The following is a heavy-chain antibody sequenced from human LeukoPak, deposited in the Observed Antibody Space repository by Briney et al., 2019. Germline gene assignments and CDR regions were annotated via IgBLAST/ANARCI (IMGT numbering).Heavy chain of an antibody. CDR2: ISYDGSNK. CDR1: GFTFSSYA. J-gene: IGHJ4*02. V-gene: IGHV3-30*18. CDR3: AKDSEYGDYLLGGGLDY. Sequence: GGSLRLSCAASGFTFSSYAMSWVRQAPGKGLEWVAVISYDGSNKYYADSVKGRFTISRDNSKNTLYLQMNSLRAEDTAVYYCAKDSEYGDYLLGGGLDYWGQGTLVTVSS. D-gene: IGHD4-17*01.